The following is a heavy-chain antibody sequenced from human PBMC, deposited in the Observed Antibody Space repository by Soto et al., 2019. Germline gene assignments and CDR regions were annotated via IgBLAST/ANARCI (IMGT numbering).Heavy chain of an antibody. CDR1: GGTFSSYT. D-gene: IGHD6-13*01. CDR2: IIPILGIA. J-gene: IGHJ4*02. Sequence: ASVKVSCKASGGTFSSYTISWVRQAPGQGLEWMGRIIPILGIANYAQKFQGRVTITTDKSTSTAYMELSSLRSEDTAVYYCARWVPAAAGLFDYWGQGTLVTVSS. V-gene: IGHV1-69*02. CDR3: ARWVPAAAGLFDY.